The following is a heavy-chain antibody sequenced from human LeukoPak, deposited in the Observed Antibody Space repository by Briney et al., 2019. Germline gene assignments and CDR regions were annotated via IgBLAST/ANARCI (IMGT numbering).Heavy chain of an antibody. CDR2: IIPIFGTA. CDR1: GGTFSSYA. J-gene: IGHJ4*02. V-gene: IGHV1-69*05. CDR3: ARQGVQPSYYDSSGTGLYFDY. D-gene: IGHD3-22*01. Sequence: SVKVSCKASGGTFSSYAISWVRQAPGQGLEWMGRIIPIFGTANYAQKFQGRVTITTDESTSTACMELSSLRSEDTAVYYCARQGVQPSYYDSSGTGLYFDYWGQGTLVTVSS.